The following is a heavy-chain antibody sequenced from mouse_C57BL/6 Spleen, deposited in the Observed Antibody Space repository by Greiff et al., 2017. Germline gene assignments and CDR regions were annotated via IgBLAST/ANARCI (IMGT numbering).Heavy chain of an antibody. CDR3: ASFITTVGYFDV. CDR1: GYTFTDYY. J-gene: IGHJ1*03. Sequence: EVKLQQSGPELVKPGASVKISCKASGYTFTDYYMNWVKQSHGKSLEWIGDINPNNGGTSYNQKFKGKATLTVDKSSSTAYMELRSLTSEDSAVYYCASFITTVGYFDVWGTGTTVTVSS. V-gene: IGHV1-26*01. D-gene: IGHD1-1*01. CDR2: INPNNGGT.